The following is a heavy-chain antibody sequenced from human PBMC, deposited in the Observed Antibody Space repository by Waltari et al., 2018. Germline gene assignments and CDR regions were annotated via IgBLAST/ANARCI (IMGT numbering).Heavy chain of an antibody. V-gene: IGHV1-2*06. J-gene: IGHJ4*02. Sequence: QVQLVQSGAEVKKPGASVKVSCKASGHTFTGYYVHWVRQAPGQGLEWMGRINPNSGGTNYAQTFQGRVTMTRDTSTSTAYMELSRLTSDDTAVYYCATLEGLYSSSWYVGYWAQGTLVTVSS. CDR1: GHTFTGYY. CDR3: ATLEGLYSSSWYVGY. CDR2: INPNSGGT. D-gene: IGHD6-13*01.